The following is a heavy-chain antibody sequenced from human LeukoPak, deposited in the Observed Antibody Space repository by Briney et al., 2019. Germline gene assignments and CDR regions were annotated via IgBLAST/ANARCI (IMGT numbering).Heavy chain of an antibody. CDR1: GYTFTGYY. D-gene: IGHD1-26*01. J-gene: IGHJ4*02. Sequence: ASVKVSCKASGYTFTGYYMHWVRQAPGQGLERMGWINPNSGGTNYVQKFQGRVTMTRDTSISTAYMELSRLRSDDTAVYYCARDQGGSFVLDYWGQGTLVTVSS. CDR3: ARDQGGSFVLDY. V-gene: IGHV1-2*02. CDR2: INPNSGGT.